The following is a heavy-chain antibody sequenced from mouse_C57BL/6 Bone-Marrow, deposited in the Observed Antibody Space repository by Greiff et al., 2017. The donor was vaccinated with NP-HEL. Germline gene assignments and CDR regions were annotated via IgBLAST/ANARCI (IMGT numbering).Heavy chain of an antibody. CDR2: IDPEDGET. V-gene: IGHV14-2*01. J-gene: IGHJ1*03. Sequence: EVQVVESGAELVKPGASVKLSCTASGFNIKDYYMHWVKQRTEQGLEWIGRIDPEDGETKYAPKFQGKATITADTSSNTAYLQLSSLTSEDTAVYYCARGVYGNYDYWYFDVWGTGTTVTVSS. CDR3: ARGVYGNYDYWYFDV. D-gene: IGHD2-1*01. CDR1: GFNIKDYY.